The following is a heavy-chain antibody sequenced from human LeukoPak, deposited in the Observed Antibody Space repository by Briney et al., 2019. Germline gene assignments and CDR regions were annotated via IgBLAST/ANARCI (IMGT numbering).Heavy chain of an antibody. V-gene: IGHV3-48*04. Sequence: EGSLRLSCAASGFTFSSYSMNWVRQAPGKGLEWVSYISSSGSTIVYADSVKGRFTISRDNAKNSLYLQMNSLRAEDTAVYYCAREDGGNYFDYWGQGTLVTVSS. D-gene: IGHD4-23*01. CDR2: ISSSGSTI. CDR3: AREDGGNYFDY. CDR1: GFTFSSYS. J-gene: IGHJ4*02.